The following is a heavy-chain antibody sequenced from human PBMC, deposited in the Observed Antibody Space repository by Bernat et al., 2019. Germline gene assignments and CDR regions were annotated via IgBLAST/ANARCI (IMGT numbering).Heavy chain of an antibody. V-gene: IGHV3-23*01. CDR2: ISGSGSST. D-gene: IGHD3-10*01. Sequence: EVQLLESGGDFVQPGGSLRLSCAASGFPFSTYAMSWVRQAPGKGLEWVSTISGSGSSTYYADSVKGRLTISRDNSKTTLYLQMNSLRAEDTAVYYCAKDWYYYGSGNYHYFDFWGQGTLVTVSS. J-gene: IGHJ4*02. CDR1: GFPFSTYA. CDR3: AKDWYYYGSGNYHYFDF.